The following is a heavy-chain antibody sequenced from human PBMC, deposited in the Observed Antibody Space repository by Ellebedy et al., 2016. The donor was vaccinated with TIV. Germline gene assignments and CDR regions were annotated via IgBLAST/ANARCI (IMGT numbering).Heavy chain of an antibody. CDR2: ISWNSGAI. J-gene: IGHJ6*02. D-gene: IGHD1-26*01. V-gene: IGHV3-9*01. Sequence: GGSLRLSCAASGFTFADYAMHWVRQAPGKGLEWVSSISWNSGAIGYADSVKGRFTISREDAINSLSLQMNSLRSEDTAVYYCAAGVGATYYYYYGMDVWGQGTTVTVSS. CDR3: AAGVGATYYYYYGMDV. CDR1: GFTFADYA.